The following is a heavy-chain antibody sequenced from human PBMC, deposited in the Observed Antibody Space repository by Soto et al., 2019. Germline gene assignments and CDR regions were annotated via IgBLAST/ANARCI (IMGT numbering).Heavy chain of an antibody. V-gene: IGHV3-7*01. CDR1: GFTFSSYW. D-gene: IGHD5-12*01. CDR2: IKQDGSEK. Sequence: GGSLRLSCAASGFTFSSYWMSWVRQAPGKGLEWVANIKQDGSEKYYVDSVKGRFTISRDNAKNSLYLQMNSLRAEDTAVYYCARDGRDGYNFAYYWGQGTLVTVSS. CDR3: ARDGRDGYNFAYY. J-gene: IGHJ4*02.